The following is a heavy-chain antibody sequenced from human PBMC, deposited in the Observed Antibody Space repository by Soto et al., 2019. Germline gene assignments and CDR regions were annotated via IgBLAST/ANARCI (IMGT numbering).Heavy chain of an antibody. CDR1: GDSIKNYF. CDR3: AREARTKEFDY. J-gene: IGHJ4*02. CDR2: FYHSGTT. V-gene: IGHV4-59*01. D-gene: IGHD3-3*01. Sequence: WETLSLTCTVSGDSIKNYFWSWVRQPPGKGLEWIGHFYHSGTTNYSPALKSRVTISVDTSKNQFSLKLSSVTAADTAVYYCAREARTKEFDYWGQGTLVTVSS.